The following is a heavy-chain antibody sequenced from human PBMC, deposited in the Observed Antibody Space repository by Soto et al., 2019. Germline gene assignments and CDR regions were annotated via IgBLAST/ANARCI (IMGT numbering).Heavy chain of an antibody. D-gene: IGHD3-3*01. V-gene: IGHV3-30-3*01. J-gene: IGHJ6*02. CDR2: ISYDGSNK. Sequence: QVQLVESGGGVVQPGRSLRLSCAASGFTFSSYAMHWVRQAPGKGLEWVAVISYDGSNKYYADSVKGRFTISRDNSKNTLYLQMNSLRAEDTAVYYCARDRYYDFWSGYYTYYYYGMDVCGQGTTVTVSS. CDR1: GFTFSSYA. CDR3: ARDRYYDFWSGYYTYYYYGMDV.